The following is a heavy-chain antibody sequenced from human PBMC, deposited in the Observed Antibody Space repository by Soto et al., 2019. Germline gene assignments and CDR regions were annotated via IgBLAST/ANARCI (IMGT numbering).Heavy chain of an antibody. J-gene: IGHJ3*02. CDR1: GGAIGSHY. CDR3: ARGRREDVFNI. Sequence: QVQLQESGPGLVKASETLSLTCIISGGAIGSHYWSWIRQPPGKALEWIGYIYYRGTTRYNPSLKSRLTLSVETSTNQFSLNLTSVTAADTATYYCARGRREDVFNIWGQGTVVTVSS. CDR2: IYYRGTT. V-gene: IGHV4-59*11. D-gene: IGHD1-26*01.